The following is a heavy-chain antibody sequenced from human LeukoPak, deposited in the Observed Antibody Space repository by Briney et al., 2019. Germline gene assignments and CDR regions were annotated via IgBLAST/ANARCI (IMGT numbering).Heavy chain of an antibody. CDR2: IYTSGST. Sequence: PSETLSLTCTVSGGSISSYYWSWIRQPAGKGLEWIGRIYTSGSTNYTPSLKSRVTMSVDTSKNQFSLKLSSVTAADPAVYYCARDAQYCGGDCYLNWFDPWGQGTLVTVSS. J-gene: IGHJ5*02. D-gene: IGHD2-21*02. V-gene: IGHV4-4*07. CDR1: GGSISSYY. CDR3: ARDAQYCGGDCYLNWFDP.